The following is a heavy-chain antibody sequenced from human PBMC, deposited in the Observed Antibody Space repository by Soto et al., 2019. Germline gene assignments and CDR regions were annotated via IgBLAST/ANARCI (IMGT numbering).Heavy chain of an antibody. D-gene: IGHD6-19*01. Sequence: EVQLVESGGGLVQPGGSLRLSCAASGFTFTTSWMHWVRQVPGKGLVWVSRINTDGSGTIYADSVKGRLTISRDNAKNTLYLQMNSLRVEDTAVYYCGRDQSVAGPSTLDYWGQGALVTVSS. CDR2: INTDGSGT. V-gene: IGHV3-74*01. CDR1: GFTFTTSW. CDR3: GRDQSVAGPSTLDY. J-gene: IGHJ4*02.